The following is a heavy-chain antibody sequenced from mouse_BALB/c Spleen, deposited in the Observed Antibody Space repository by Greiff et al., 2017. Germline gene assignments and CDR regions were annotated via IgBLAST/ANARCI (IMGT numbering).Heavy chain of an antibody. J-gene: IGHJ4*01. D-gene: IGHD4-1*01. CDR1: GYTFTSYW. CDR3: TGANWDYAMDY. V-gene: IGHV1-69*02. CDR2: IYPSDSYT. Sequence: QVQLQQPGAELVRPGASVKLSCKASGYTFTSYWINWVKQRPGQGLEWIGNIYPSDSYTNYNQKFKDKATLTVDKSSSTAYMQLSSPTSEDSAVYYCTGANWDYAMDYWGQGTSVTVSS.